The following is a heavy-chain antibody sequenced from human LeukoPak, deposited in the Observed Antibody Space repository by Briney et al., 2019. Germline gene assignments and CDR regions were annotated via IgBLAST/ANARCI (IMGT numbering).Heavy chain of an antibody. CDR2: ISSSSSTI. CDR1: GFTFSSYS. J-gene: IGHJ6*02. Sequence: GGSLRLSCAASGFTFSSYSMNWVRQAPGKGLEWVSYISSSSSTIYYADSVKGRFTISRDNAKNSLYLQMNSLRAEDTAVYYCARVDIVVVPAAIRYYYYGMDVWGQGTTVTVSS. CDR3: ARVDIVVVPAAIRYYYYGMDV. D-gene: IGHD2-2*02. V-gene: IGHV3-48*01.